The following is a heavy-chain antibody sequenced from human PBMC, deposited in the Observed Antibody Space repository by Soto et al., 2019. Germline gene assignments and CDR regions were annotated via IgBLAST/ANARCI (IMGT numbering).Heavy chain of an antibody. Sequence: GGSLRLSCAASGFTFSSYGMHWVRQAPGKGLEWVAVIWYDGSNKYYADSVKGRFTISRDNSKNTLYLQMNSLRAEDTAVYYCARDPITHSYYYYGMDVWGQGTTVTVSS. J-gene: IGHJ6*02. CDR1: GFTFSSYG. CDR3: ARDPITHSYYYYGMDV. CDR2: IWYDGSNK. D-gene: IGHD3-10*01. V-gene: IGHV3-33*01.